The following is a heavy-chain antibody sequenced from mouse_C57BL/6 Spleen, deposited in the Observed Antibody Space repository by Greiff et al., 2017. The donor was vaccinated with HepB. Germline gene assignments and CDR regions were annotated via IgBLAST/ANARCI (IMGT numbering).Heavy chain of an antibody. V-gene: IGHV1-55*01. J-gene: IGHJ2*01. CDR3: ARSTTVVEEGNYFDY. D-gene: IGHD1-1*01. CDR1: GYTFTSYW. Sequence: QVQLQQPGAELVKPGASVKMSCKASGYTFTSYWITWVKQRPGQGLEWIGDIYPGSGSTNYNEKFKSKATLTVDTSSSTAYMQLSSLTSEDSAVYYCARSTTVVEEGNYFDYWGQGTTLTVSS. CDR2: IYPGSGST.